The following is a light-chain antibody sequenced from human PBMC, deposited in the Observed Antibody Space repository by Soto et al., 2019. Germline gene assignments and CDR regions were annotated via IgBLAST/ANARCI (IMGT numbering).Light chain of an antibody. Sequence: EIVLTQSPATLSLSPGERATLSCRTSQSVNIYLAWYQQKPDQAPRLLIYDASNRATGIPARFSGSGSGTDFTLTITSLEPADFAVYYCQQRVNWPLTFGQGTKVEIK. CDR1: QSVNIY. CDR2: DAS. J-gene: IGKJ1*01. CDR3: QQRVNWPLT. V-gene: IGKV3-11*01.